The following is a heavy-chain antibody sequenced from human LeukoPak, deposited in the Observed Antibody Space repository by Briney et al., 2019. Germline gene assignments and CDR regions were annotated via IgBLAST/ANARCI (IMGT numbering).Heavy chain of an antibody. CDR3: AKDFSQEGSHSVDY. Sequence: GGSLRLSCAASGFTFSSSAMSWVRQAPGKGLEWVSTISGSGSGSSTYYADPVRGRFIISRDNSKDTLYLQMDSPRAEDTAVYYCAKDFSQEGSHSVDYWGQGTLVTASS. CDR2: ISGSGSGSST. J-gene: IGHJ4*02. V-gene: IGHV3-23*01. D-gene: IGHD1-26*01. CDR1: GFTFSSSA.